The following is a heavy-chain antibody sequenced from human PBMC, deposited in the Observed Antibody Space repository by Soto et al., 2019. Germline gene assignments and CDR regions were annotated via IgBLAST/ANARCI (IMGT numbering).Heavy chain of an antibody. J-gene: IGHJ6*02. CDR3: TTGWVEGV. CDR2: IKTNAEGGTT. Sequence: EVHLVESGGGFIYPGGSLRLSCAASGLTISNAWMNWVRQAPGKGLEWVGRIKTNAEGGTTDYAAAVKGRFTVSRDDSRNTLYLQMNSLKTEDTAVYYCTTGWVEGVWGQGTTVTVS. D-gene: IGHD1-26*01. V-gene: IGHV3-15*07. CDR1: GLTISNAW.